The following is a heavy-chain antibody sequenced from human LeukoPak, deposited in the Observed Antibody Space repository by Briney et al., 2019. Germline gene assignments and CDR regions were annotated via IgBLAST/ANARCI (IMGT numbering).Heavy chain of an antibody. V-gene: IGHV3-21*01. Sequence: KPGGSLRLSCAASGFTFSSYSMNWVRQAPGKGLEWVSSISSSSSYIYYADSVKGRFTISRDNAKNSLYLQMNSLRAEDTAVYYCARDMVRGVTDYYYYMDVWGKGTTVTVSS. CDR3: ARDMVRGVTDYYYYMDV. J-gene: IGHJ6*03. CDR2: ISSSSSYI. CDR1: GFTFSSYS. D-gene: IGHD3-10*01.